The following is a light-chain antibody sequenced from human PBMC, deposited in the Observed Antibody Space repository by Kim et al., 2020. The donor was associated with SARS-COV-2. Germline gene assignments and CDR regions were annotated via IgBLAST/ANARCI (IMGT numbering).Light chain of an antibody. CDR3: QQYHWWPLT. J-gene: IGKJ4*01. CDR2: DTS. CDR1: QALSGS. V-gene: IGKV3-15*01. Sequence: VSPGQGVTLACRASQALSGSLAWFQPKPGQAPRLLIYDTSTRATDIPARFSRRGSGTEFTLTISSLQSEDFAVYYCQQYHWWPLTFGGGTKV.